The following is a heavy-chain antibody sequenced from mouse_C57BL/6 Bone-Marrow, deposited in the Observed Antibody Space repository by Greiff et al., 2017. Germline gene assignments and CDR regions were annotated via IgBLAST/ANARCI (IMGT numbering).Heavy chain of an antibody. CDR2: IDPSDSYT. CDR3: ARSRGFAY. CDR1: GYTFTSSW. J-gene: IGHJ3*01. V-gene: IGHV1-69*01. Sequence: QVQLQQPGAELVMPGASVKLSCKASGYTFTSSWMHWVKQRPGQGLEWIGEIDPSDSYTNYNQKFKGKSTLTVDKSSSTAYMQLSSLTSEDSAVYYCARSRGFAYWGQGTLVTVSA.